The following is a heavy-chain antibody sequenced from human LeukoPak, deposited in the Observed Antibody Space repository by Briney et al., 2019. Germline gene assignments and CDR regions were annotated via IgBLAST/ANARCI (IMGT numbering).Heavy chain of an antibody. D-gene: IGHD1-26*01. V-gene: IGHV3-21*01. CDR2: ISSSSSYI. J-gene: IGHJ4*02. CDR1: GFTFSSYS. CDR3: ARDSTSSGSYAKY. Sequence: GGSLRLSCAASGFTFSSYSMNWVRQAPGKGLEWVSFISSSSSYIYYADSMKGRFTISRDNAKNSLYLQMNSLRAEDTAVYYCARDSTSSGSYAKYWGQGTLVTVSS.